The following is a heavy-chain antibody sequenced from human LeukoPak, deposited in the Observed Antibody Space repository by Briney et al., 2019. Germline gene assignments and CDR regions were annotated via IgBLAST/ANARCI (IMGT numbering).Heavy chain of an antibody. CDR1: GYSFTNYW. J-gene: IGHJ4*02. CDR2: IYPSDSDT. CDR3: ARHPSGRQLANFDY. V-gene: IGHV5-51*01. Sequence: GESLKISCKGSGYSFTNYWIGWVRQMPGKGLEWMGIIYPSDSDTRNSPSFQGQVTISADKSISTAYLQWSSLKASDTAMYYCARHPSGRQLANFDYWGQGTLVTVSS. D-gene: IGHD6-13*01.